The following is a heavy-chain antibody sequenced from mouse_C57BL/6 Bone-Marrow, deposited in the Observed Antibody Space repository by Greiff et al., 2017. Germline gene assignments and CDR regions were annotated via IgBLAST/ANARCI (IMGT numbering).Heavy chain of an antibody. V-gene: IGHV14-4*01. J-gene: IGHJ2*01. CDR3: TTRALITTVVAPDY. Sequence: VQLQQSGAELVRPGASVKLSCTASGFNIKDDYMHWVKQRPEQGLEWIGWIDPENGDTEYASKFQGKATITADTSSNTAYLQLSSLTSADTAVYYCTTRALITTVVAPDYWGQGTTLTVSS. CDR1: GFNIKDDY. CDR2: IDPENGDT. D-gene: IGHD1-1*01.